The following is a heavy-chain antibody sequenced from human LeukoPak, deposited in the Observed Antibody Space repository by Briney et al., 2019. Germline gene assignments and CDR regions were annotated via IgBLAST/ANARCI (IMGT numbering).Heavy chain of an antibody. CDR2: INPSGGCT. CDR1: GYTFTSYY. J-gene: IGHJ5*02. V-gene: IGHV1-46*01. Sequence: ASVKVSCKASGYTFTSYYMHWVRQAPGQRLAWLGIINPSGGCTSYAQKFQGRVTMTRDTSTSTVYMELSSLRSEDTAVYYCAREGGLGYCSSTSCPKGHWFDPWGQGTLVTVSS. D-gene: IGHD2-2*01. CDR3: AREGGLGYCSSTSCPKGHWFDP.